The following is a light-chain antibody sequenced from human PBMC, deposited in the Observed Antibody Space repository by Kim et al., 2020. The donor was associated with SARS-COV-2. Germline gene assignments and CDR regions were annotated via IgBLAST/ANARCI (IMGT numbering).Light chain of an antibody. V-gene: IGKV3-15*01. Sequence: ELVMTQSPATLSVSPGERATLSCRASQSVSSDLAWYQQKPGQAPRLLIYGASTRATGIPARFSGSGSGTEFTLTINSLQSEDFAVYYCQQYNNWPRTFGQGTKVDIK. CDR1: QSVSSD. J-gene: IGKJ1*01. CDR3: QQYNNWPRT. CDR2: GAS.